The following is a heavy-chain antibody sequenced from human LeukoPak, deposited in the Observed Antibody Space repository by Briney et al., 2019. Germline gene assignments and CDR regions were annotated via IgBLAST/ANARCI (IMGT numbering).Heavy chain of an antibody. CDR1: GASIGPYY. Sequence: SETLSLTCPLSGASIGPYYWGWVRQAAGRGPEWLGRIYTTGTADYNPSFKGRVFLSVDTSMNQFSLKVPSVTAADTAVYYCARDHSSSSWMDAFEIWGPGMKVIVSS. CDR2: IYTTGTA. CDR3: ARDHSSSSWMDAFEI. J-gene: IGHJ3*02. D-gene: IGHD6-6*01. V-gene: IGHV4-4*07.